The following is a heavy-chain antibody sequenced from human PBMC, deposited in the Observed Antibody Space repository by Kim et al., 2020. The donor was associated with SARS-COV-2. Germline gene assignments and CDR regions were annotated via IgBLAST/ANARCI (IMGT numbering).Heavy chain of an antibody. D-gene: IGHD3-16*01. CDR3: AGGYGRIDQFDY. J-gene: IGHJ4*02. V-gene: IGHV1-18*01. Sequence: NYAQKLQGRVTMTTDTSTSTAYMELRSMGSDDTAVYYCAGGYGRIDQFDYWGQGTLVTVSS.